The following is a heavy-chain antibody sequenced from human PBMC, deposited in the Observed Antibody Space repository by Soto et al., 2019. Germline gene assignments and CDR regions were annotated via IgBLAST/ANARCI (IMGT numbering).Heavy chain of an antibody. V-gene: IGHV3-15*01. CDR3: TTGPPYCSSTSCCEGAFDI. D-gene: IGHD2-2*01. J-gene: IGHJ3*02. Sequence: GESLKISCAASGFTFSNAWMSWVRQAPGKGLEWVGRIKSKTDGGTTDYAAPVKGRFTISREDSKNTLYLQMNSLKTEDAAVYYCTTGPPYCSSTSCCEGAFDIWGQGTMVTVSS. CDR1: GFTFSNAW. CDR2: IKSKTDGGTT.